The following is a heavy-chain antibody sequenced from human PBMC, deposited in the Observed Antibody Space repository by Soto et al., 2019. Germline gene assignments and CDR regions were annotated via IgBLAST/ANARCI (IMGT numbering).Heavy chain of an antibody. J-gene: IGHJ4*02. D-gene: IGHD3-10*01. CDR3: ARDSLLLWFGELLGDYFDY. CDR1: GFTFSSYS. Sequence: GGSLRLSCAASGFTFSSYSMNWVRQAPGKGLEWVSSISSSSSYIYYADSVKGRFTISRENAKNSLYLQMNSLRAEDTAVYYGARDSLLLWFGELLGDYFDYWGQGTLVTVSS. CDR2: ISSSSSYI. V-gene: IGHV3-21*01.